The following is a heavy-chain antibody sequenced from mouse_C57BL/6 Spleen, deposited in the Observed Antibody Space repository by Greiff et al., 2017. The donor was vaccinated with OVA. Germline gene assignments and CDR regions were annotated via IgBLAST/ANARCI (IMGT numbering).Heavy chain of an antibody. CDR3: ARGIYYDYWYFDV. CDR2: INPSSGYT. Sequence: VQVVESGAELARPGASVKMSCKASGYTFTSYTMHWVKQRPGQGLEWIGYINPSSGYTKYNQKFKDKATLTADKSSSTAYMQLSSLTSEDSAVYYCARGIYYDYWYFDVWGTGTTVTVSS. J-gene: IGHJ1*03. V-gene: IGHV1-4*01. D-gene: IGHD2-4*01. CDR1: GYTFTSYT.